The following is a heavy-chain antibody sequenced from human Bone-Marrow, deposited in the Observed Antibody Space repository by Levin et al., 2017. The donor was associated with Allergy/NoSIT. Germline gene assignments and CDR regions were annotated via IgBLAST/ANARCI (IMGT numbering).Heavy chain of an antibody. Sequence: RASVKVSCKASGYTFTSYDINWVRQATGQGLEWMGWMNPNSGNTGYAQKFQGRVTMTRNTSISTAYMELSSLRSEDTAVYYCARANYDFWSGYYHSYYGMDVWGQGTTVTVSS. D-gene: IGHD3-3*01. CDR2: MNPNSGNT. J-gene: IGHJ6*02. CDR3: ARANYDFWSGYYHSYYGMDV. CDR1: GYTFTSYD. V-gene: IGHV1-8*01.